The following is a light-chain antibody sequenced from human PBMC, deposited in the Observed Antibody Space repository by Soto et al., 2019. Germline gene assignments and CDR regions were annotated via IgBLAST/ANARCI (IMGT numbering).Light chain of an antibody. V-gene: IGKV3-15*01. CDR1: QSVSSN. J-gene: IGKJ4*01. CDR2: GAS. CDR3: QQYNNWPPLT. Sequence: EIVMTQSPATLSVSPGERATLSCRASQSVSSNLAWYQQNPGQAPRLLIYGASTRATGIPARFSGSGSGTEFNPHSSSLQSEDLSVYYCQQYNNWPPLTFGGGTKVEIK.